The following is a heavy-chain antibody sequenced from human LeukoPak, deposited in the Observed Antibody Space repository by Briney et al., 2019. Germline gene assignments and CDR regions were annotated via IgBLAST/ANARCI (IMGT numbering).Heavy chain of an antibody. CDR1: GFTFSNAW. J-gene: IGHJ4*02. Sequence: TGGSLRLSCASSGFTFSNAWMSWVRQAPGKGLKWVGRIKSKTDGGTTDYAAPVKGRFTISRDDSKNTLYLQMNSLKIEDTAVYYCTTGDRGYCTNGVCDVDYWGQGTLVTVSS. CDR2: IKSKTDGGTT. D-gene: IGHD2-8*01. V-gene: IGHV3-15*01. CDR3: TTGDRGYCTNGVCDVDY.